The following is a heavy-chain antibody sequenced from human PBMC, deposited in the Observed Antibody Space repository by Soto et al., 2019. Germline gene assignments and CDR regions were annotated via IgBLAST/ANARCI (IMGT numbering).Heavy chain of an antibody. V-gene: IGHV1-69*06. CDR2: IIPIFGTA. CDR3: ARRYYYDSSGFDAFDI. Sequence: SVKVSCKASGGTFSSYAISWVRQAPGQGLEWMGGIIPIFGTANYAQKFQGRVMITADKSTSTAYMELSSLRSEDTAVYYCARRYYYDSSGFDAFDIWGQGTMVTVSS. D-gene: IGHD3-22*01. CDR1: GGTFSSYA. J-gene: IGHJ3*02.